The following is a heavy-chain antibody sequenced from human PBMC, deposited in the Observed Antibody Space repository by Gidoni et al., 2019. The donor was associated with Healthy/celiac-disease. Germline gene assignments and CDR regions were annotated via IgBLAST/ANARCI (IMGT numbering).Heavy chain of an antibody. V-gene: IGHV4-59*01. J-gene: IGHJ5*02. D-gene: IGHD3-9*01. Sequence: QVQLPESGPGLVKPSETLSLTCTVSGGSISSSYWSWIRQPPGKGLEWIGYIYYSGSTNYNPSLKSRVTISVDTSKNQFSLKLSSVTAADTAVYYCARVTEDYEILTGYSTARWFDPWGQGTLVTVSS. CDR1: GGSISSSY. CDR2: IYYSGST. CDR3: ARVTEDYEILTGYSTARWFDP.